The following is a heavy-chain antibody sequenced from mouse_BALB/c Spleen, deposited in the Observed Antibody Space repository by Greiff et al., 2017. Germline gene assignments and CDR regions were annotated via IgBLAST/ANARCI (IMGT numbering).Heavy chain of an antibody. Sequence: VQLQQSGAELVKPGASVKLSCTASGFNIKDTYMHWVKQRPEQGLEWIGRIDPANGNTKYDPKFQGKATITADTSSNTAYLQLSSLTSEDTAVYYCADGTSWDDYAMDYWGQGTSGTVSS. CDR1: GFNIKDTY. CDR3: ADGTSWDDYAMDY. J-gene: IGHJ4*01. D-gene: IGHD4-1*01. CDR2: IDPANGNT. V-gene: IGHV14-3*02.